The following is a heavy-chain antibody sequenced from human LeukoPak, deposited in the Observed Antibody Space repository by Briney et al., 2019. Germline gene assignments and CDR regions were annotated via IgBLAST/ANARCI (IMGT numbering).Heavy chain of an antibody. V-gene: IGHV4-39*01. Sequence: SETLSLTCTVSGVSISSSNSYWGWIRQPPGKGLEWIGSIYYSGNTYYNASLKSQVSISIDTSKNQFSLRLTSVTAADTAVYYCARQTGPGLFILPGGQGTLVTVSS. CDR1: GVSISSSNSY. CDR2: IYYSGNT. CDR3: ARQTGPGLFILP. J-gene: IGHJ4*01. D-gene: IGHD3/OR15-3a*01.